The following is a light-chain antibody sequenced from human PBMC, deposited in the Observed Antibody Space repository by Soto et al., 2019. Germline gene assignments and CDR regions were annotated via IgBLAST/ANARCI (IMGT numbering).Light chain of an antibody. CDR1: TGAVTSNHH. CDR3: LLSDNAARG. Sequence: QAVVTQEPSLTVSPGGTVTLTCGSSTGAVTSNHHPYWFQQKAGQAPRTLIYDTSNKHSWTPARFSGSLLGDKAALTLSGAQPEDEAQYYCLLSDNAARGFGGGTKLTVL. V-gene: IGLV7-46*01. CDR2: DTS. J-gene: IGLJ2*01.